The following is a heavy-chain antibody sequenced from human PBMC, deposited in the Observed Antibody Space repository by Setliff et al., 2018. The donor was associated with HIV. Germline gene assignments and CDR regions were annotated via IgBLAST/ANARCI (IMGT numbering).Heavy chain of an antibody. Sequence: LGESLKISCKGSGYSFTTYWIGWVRQMPGKGLEWMGIIYPGDSDTRYSPSFQGQVTISADKSISTAYLQWSNLKASDTAMYYCARRYYYDSSGYYYPYDAFDIWGQGTMVTVSS. D-gene: IGHD3-22*01. CDR2: IYPGDSDT. CDR1: GYSFTTYW. J-gene: IGHJ3*02. V-gene: IGHV5-51*01. CDR3: ARRYYYDSSGYYYPYDAFDI.